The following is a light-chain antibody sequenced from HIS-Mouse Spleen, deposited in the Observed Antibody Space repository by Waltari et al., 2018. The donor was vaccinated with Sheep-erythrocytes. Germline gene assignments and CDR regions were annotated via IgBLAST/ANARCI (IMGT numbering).Light chain of an antibody. V-gene: IGLV3-27*01. Sequence: SYELTQPSSVSVSPGQTARIPCPGDVMAKKYSRWFQQKPGQAPGLVIYKDSERPSGIPERFSGSSSGTTVTLTISGAQVEDEADYYCYSAADNNRVFGGGTKLTVL. J-gene: IGLJ3*02. CDR2: KDS. CDR3: YSAADNNRV. CDR1: VMAKKY.